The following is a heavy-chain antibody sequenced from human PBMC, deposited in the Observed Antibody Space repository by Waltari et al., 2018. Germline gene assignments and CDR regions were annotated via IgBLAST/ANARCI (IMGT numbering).Heavy chain of an antibody. CDR3: TTSLSIVVVIHYYFDY. CDR2: IKSKTDGGTT. D-gene: IGHD2-21*01. Sequence: GESGGGLVKPRGSLRLSCAASGFTFSNAWMSWVRQAPGKGLEWVGRIKSKTDGGTTDYAAPVKGRFTISRDDSKNTLYLQMNSLKTEDTAVYYCTTSLSIVVVIHYYFDYWGQGTLVTVSS. J-gene: IGHJ4*02. CDR1: GFTFSNAW. V-gene: IGHV3-15*01.